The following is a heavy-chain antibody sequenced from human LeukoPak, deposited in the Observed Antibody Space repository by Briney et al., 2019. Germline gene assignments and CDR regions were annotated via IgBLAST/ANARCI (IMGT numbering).Heavy chain of an antibody. Sequence: ASVKVSCKASGYTFTSYDINWVRQATGRGLEWMGWMNPNSGNTGYAQKFQGRVTMTRNTSISTAYMELSSLRSEDTAVYYCARGLFSSIAATYYYDSSGYWPGYWGQGTLVTVSS. D-gene: IGHD3-22*01. J-gene: IGHJ4*02. CDR3: ARGLFSSIAATYYYDSSGYWPGY. V-gene: IGHV1-8*01. CDR1: GYTFTSYD. CDR2: MNPNSGNT.